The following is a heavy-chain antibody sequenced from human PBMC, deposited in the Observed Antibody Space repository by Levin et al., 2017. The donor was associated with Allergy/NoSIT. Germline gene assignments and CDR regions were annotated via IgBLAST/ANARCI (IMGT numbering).Heavy chain of an antibody. V-gene: IGHV4-39*01. CDR3: ARPFYGGSYVGFDN. Sequence: PSETLSLTCIVSGGSISSSTYFWGWIRQPPGKGLEWIGSIYYSGSTSYNPSLKSRVTIFVDTSKNQFSLRLSSVTAADTAVYYCARPFYGGSYVGFDNWGQGALVTVSS. CDR1: GGSISSSTYF. CDR2: IYYSGST. J-gene: IGHJ4*02. D-gene: IGHD1-26*01.